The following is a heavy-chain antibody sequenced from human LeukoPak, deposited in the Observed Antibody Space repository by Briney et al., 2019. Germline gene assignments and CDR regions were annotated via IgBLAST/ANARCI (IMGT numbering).Heavy chain of an antibody. Sequence: GGSLRLSCAASGFTFSTYAMHWVRQAPGQGLDWVAFIRHDGSIKYYADSVKGRYTISRDNSKNTLYLQMNSLRTEDTAVYYCARGDCSGDCYHPLYYWGQGSLVTVSS. CDR2: IRHDGSIK. J-gene: IGHJ4*02. CDR1: GFTFSTYA. CDR3: ARGDCSGDCYHPLYY. D-gene: IGHD2-21*02. V-gene: IGHV3-30*02.